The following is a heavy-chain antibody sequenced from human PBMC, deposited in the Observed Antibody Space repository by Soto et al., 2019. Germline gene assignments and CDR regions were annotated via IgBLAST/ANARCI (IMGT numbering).Heavy chain of an antibody. CDR2: ISGSGGST. J-gene: IGHJ6*02. Sequence: GGSLRLSCAASGFTFSSYAMSWVRQAPGKGLEWVSAISGSGGSTYYADSVKGRFTISRDNSKNTLYLQMNSLRAEDTAVYYCAKDLAYSSSRYYYYYYGMDVWGQGTTVTVSS. V-gene: IGHV3-23*01. CDR3: AKDLAYSSSRYYYYYYGMDV. D-gene: IGHD6-6*01. CDR1: GFTFSSYA.